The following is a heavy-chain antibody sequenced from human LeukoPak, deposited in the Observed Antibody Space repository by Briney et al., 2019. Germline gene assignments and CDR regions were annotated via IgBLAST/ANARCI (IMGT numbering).Heavy chain of an antibody. CDR2: INPSAGST. CDR1: GYTFTSYY. V-gene: IGHV1-46*01. Sequence: GASVKVSCKASGYTFTSYYIHWVRQAPGQGLEWIGIINPSAGSTSYAQKFQGRDTMTRDTSTNTVYMELSRLRSDDTAVYYCARRQYSSSSFADYWGQGTLVTVSS. CDR3: ARRQYSSSSFADY. D-gene: IGHD6-6*01. J-gene: IGHJ4*02.